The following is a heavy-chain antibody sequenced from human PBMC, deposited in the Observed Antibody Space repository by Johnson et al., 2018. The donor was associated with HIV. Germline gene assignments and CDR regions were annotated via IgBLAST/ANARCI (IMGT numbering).Heavy chain of an antibody. CDR3: ARHQLLVHDVFNI. D-gene: IGHD1-1*01. V-gene: IGHV3-9*01. J-gene: IGHJ3*02. Sequence: VQLVESGGGLVKPGGSLRLSCAASGFTFDDYAMHWVRQAPGKGLEWVSGISWNSGSIGYADSVKGRFTISRDNAKNSLYLQMNSLRADDTAVYYCARHQLLVHDVFNIWGQGTVVIVSS. CDR1: GFTFDDYA. CDR2: ISWNSGSI.